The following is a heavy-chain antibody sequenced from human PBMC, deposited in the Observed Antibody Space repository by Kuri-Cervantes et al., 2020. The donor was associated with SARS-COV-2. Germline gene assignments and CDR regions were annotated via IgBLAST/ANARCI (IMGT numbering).Heavy chain of an antibody. CDR1: GFTFSSYW. CDR3: ARVVYSSYPGGLRV. D-gene: IGHD6-6*01. Sequence: GGSPRLSCAASGFTFSSYWMSWVRQAPGKGLEWVANIKQDGSEKYYVDSVKGRFTISRDNAKNSLYLQMNSLRAEDTAVYYCARVVYSSYPGGLRVWGKGTTVTVSS. J-gene: IGHJ6*04. V-gene: IGHV3-7*01. CDR2: IKQDGSEK.